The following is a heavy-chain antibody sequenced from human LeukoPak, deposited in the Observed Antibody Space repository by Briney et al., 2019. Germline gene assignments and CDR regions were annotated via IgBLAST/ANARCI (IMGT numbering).Heavy chain of an antibody. D-gene: IGHD3-22*01. V-gene: IGHV3-23*01. Sequence: GGSLRLSCAASGFTFSDYYMSWIRQAPGKGLEWVSAISGSGGRTYYADSVKGRFTISRDNSKNTLYLQMKSLRAEDTAVYYCAKTDSSDYSYYFDYWGQGTLVTVSS. CDR3: AKTDSSDYSYYFDY. CDR2: ISGSGGRT. CDR1: GFTFSDYY. J-gene: IGHJ4*02.